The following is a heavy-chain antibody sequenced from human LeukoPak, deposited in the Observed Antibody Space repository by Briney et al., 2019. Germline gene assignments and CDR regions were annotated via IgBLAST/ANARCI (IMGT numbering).Heavy chain of an antibody. V-gene: IGHV3-21*01. J-gene: IGHJ4*02. CDR3: ARGRYSGYEQLGDY. CDR2: ISSGSGYI. D-gene: IGHD5-12*01. CDR1: GFTFSSYA. Sequence: KPGGSLRLSCAASGFTFSSYAMSWVRQAPGKGLEWVSSISSGSGYIYFADSVKGRFTIPRDNAKNSLYLQMNSLRAEDTAVYYCARGRYSGYEQLGDYWGQGTLVTVSS.